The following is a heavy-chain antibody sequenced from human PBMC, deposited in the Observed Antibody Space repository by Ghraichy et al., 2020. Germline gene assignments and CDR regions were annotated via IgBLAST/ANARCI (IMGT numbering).Heavy chain of an antibody. Sequence: GGSLRLSCVASGFTFNNYGMSWVRQAPGKGLEWVSDISGSGNNFYYADSVKGRFTISRDNSKNTLYLQMNSLRAEDTAVYYCAKIVTKWLLLPYYFDYWGQGTLVTVSS. J-gene: IGHJ4*02. CDR1: GFTFNNYG. D-gene: IGHD3-22*01. CDR3: AKIVTKWLLLPYYFDY. CDR2: ISGSGNNF. V-gene: IGHV3-23*01.